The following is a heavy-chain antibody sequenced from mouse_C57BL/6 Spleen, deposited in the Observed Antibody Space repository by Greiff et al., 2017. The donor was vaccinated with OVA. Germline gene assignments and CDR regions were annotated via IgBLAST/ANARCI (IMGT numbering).Heavy chain of an antibody. CDR3: AREDPLYFDV. CDR2: IDPNSGGT. Sequence: QVQLKQPGAELVKPGASVKLSCKASGYTFTSYWMHWVKQRPGRGLEWIGRIDPNSGGTKYNEKFKSKATLTVDKPSSTAYMQLSSLTSEDSAVYYCAREDPLYFDVWGTGTTVTVSS. V-gene: IGHV1-72*01. CDR1: GYTFTSYW. J-gene: IGHJ1*03.